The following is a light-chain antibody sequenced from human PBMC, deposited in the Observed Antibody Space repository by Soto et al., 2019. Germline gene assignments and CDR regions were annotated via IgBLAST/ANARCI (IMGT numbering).Light chain of an antibody. J-gene: IGKJ5*01. V-gene: IGKV3-11*01. CDR3: QQRRNWPIT. Sequence: EIVLTQSPATLSLSPGERATLSCRASQSVSSYLAWYQQKPGQAPRLLISDASNRAAGIPARFSGSGSGTDFTLTISILVPEDFAVYYCQQRRNWPITFGQGTRLEIK. CDR2: DAS. CDR1: QSVSSY.